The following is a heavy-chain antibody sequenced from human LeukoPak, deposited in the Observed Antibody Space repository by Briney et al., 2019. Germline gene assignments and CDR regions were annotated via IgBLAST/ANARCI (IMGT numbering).Heavy chain of an antibody. CDR1: GFTFSDYA. V-gene: IGHV3-33*03. D-gene: IGHD5-18*01. J-gene: IGHJ4*02. CDR3: AKDNMDTSSCLDY. CDR2: IWFDGSET. Sequence: GESLRLSCAASGFTFSDYAMHWVRQAPGKGLEWVAVIWFDGSETYYADSVMGRFTISRDKSKNTLFLQMNSLRADDTAVYYCAKDNMDTSSCLDYWGQGTLVTVSS.